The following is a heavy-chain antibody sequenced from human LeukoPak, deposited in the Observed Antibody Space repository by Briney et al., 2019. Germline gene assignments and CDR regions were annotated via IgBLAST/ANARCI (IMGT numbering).Heavy chain of an antibody. CDR2: ISSSGSTI. V-gene: IGHV3-11*01. CDR1: GFTFSDYY. J-gene: IGHJ3*02. D-gene: IGHD6-19*01. CDR3: ASGTAAVAGLFDI. Sequence: GGSLRLSCAASGFTFSDYYTSWIRQAPGKGLEWVSYISSSGSTIYYADSVKGRFTISRDNAKNSLYLQMNSLRAEDTAVYYCASGTAAVAGLFDIWGQGTMVTVSS.